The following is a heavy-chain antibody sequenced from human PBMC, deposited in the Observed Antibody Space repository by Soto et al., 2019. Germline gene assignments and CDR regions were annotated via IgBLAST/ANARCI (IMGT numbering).Heavy chain of an antibody. CDR2: IWYDGSNK. Sequence: GESLKISCAASGFTFSSYGMHWVRQAPGKGLEWVAVIWYDGSNKYYADSVKGRFTISRDNSKNTLYLQMNSLRAEDTAVYYCARDLPPYYDSSGYSMAYWGQGTLVTVSS. CDR3: ARDLPPYYDSSGYSMAY. CDR1: GFTFSSYG. V-gene: IGHV3-33*01. D-gene: IGHD3-22*01. J-gene: IGHJ4*02.